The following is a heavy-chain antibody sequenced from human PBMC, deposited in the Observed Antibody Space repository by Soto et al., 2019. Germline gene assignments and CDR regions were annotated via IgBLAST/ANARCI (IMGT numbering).Heavy chain of an antibody. CDR2: ISYSSSDI. V-gene: IGHV3-21*01. CDR3: ARGYRVTGSTRLCYYYYGMDV. CDR1: GFTFSSYS. J-gene: IGHJ6*02. D-gene: IGHD1-7*01. Sequence: EVLLVESGGGLVKPGGSLRLSCAASGFTFSSYSMNWVRQAPGKGLEWVSSISYSSSDIYFADSVKGRFTMSRVNAENSMFLQTNSLRAENTAVYYCARGYRVTGSTRLCYYYYGMDVWGQGTTVTVSS.